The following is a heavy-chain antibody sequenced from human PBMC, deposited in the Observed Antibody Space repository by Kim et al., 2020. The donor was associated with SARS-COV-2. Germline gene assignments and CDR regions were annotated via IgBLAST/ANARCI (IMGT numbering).Heavy chain of an antibody. D-gene: IGHD6-13*01. Sequence: GGSLRLSCAASGFTFSSYAMSWVRQAPGKGLEWVSAISGSGGSTYYADSVKGRFTISRDNSKNTLYLQMNSLRAEDTAVYYCAKILRGQQLVDYYYYYGMDIWGKGTTVTVSS. V-gene: IGHV3-23*01. J-gene: IGHJ6*04. CDR1: GFTFSSYA. CDR3: AKILRGQQLVDYYYYYGMDI. CDR2: ISGSGGST.